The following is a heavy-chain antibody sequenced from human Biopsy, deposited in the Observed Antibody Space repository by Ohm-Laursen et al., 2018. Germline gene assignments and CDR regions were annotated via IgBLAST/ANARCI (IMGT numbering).Heavy chain of an antibody. V-gene: IGHV1-2*02. D-gene: IGHD2-15*01. CDR2: INPHSGTT. J-gene: IGHJ1*01. CDR3: AKGQDLRGGAEYFQH. Sequence: ASVKVSCKASGYTFTGQYLHWVRQVPGQGLEWMGWINPHSGTTKFAQDFQGRVTMTRDTSITTANMELRRLRSDDTAVYYCAKGQDLRGGAEYFQHWGQGALVTVSS. CDR1: GYTFTGQY.